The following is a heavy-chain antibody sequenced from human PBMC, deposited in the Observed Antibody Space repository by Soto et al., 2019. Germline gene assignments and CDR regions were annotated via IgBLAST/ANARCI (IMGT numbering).Heavy chain of an antibody. Sequence: ASVKVSCKASGFTFTSSAMQWVRQARGQGLEWMGWIIVYSGNTNYAQNLQGRVTMTTDTSTSTVYMELRSLRLDDTAVYYCARGGSSWSAEYYQHWGQGTLVTVSS. D-gene: IGHD6-13*01. CDR1: GFTFTSSA. V-gene: IGHV1-18*01. J-gene: IGHJ1*01. CDR3: ARGGSSWSAEYYQH. CDR2: IIVYSGNT.